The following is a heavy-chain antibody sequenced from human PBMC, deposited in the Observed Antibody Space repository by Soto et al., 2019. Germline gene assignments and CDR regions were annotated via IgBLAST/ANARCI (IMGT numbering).Heavy chain of an antibody. Sequence: ASVKVSCKASGYTFTGYYLHWVRPAPGQGLEWMGWINPNSGGTNYAQKFQGRVTISRDNSQSTLYLQMNSLRTEDTAIYYCAKETIQVGGPNYFDYWGQGVLVTVSS. D-gene: IGHD1-1*01. CDR2: INPNSGGT. CDR3: AKETIQVGGPNYFDY. V-gene: IGHV1-2*02. CDR1: GYTFTGYY. J-gene: IGHJ4*02.